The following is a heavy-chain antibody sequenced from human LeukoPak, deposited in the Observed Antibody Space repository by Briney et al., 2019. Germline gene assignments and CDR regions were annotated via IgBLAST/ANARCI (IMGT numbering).Heavy chain of an antibody. D-gene: IGHD2-21*01. J-gene: IGHJ4*02. CDR2: IKQDGSEK. Sequence: TGGSLRLSCAASGFTFSNYWMSWVRQAPGKGLEWVTNIKQDGSEKYYVDSVQGRFTISRDNARNSLYLQMSSLRAEDTAVYFCVRDCFAENNYWGQGILVTASS. CDR1: GFTFSNYW. V-gene: IGHV3-7*01. CDR3: VRDCFAENNY.